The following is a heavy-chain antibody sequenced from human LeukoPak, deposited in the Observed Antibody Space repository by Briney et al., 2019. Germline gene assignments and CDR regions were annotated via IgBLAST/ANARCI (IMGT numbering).Heavy chain of an antibody. Sequence: GGSLRLSCAASGFTFSSYAMSWVRQAPGKGLEWVSAISGSGGSTYYADSAKGRFTISRDNSKNTLYLQMNSLRAEDTAVYYCAKDLHYDSSGYVAFDIWGQGTMVTVSS. J-gene: IGHJ3*02. CDR1: GFTFSSYA. D-gene: IGHD3-22*01. CDR3: AKDLHYDSSGYVAFDI. V-gene: IGHV3-23*01. CDR2: ISGSGGST.